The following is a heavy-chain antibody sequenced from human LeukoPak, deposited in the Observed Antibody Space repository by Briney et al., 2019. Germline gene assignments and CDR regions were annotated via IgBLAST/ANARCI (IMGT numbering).Heavy chain of an antibody. D-gene: IGHD2-15*01. J-gene: IGHJ3*02. CDR1: GYTFTGYY. Sequence: GASVKVSCKASGYTFTGYYMHWVRQAPGQGLEWMGWINPNSGGTNYAQKFQGRVTMTRDTSISTAYMELSRLRSDDTAVYYCARALVVVVAATGAFDIWGQGTMVTVSS. CDR2: INPNSGGT. CDR3: ARALVVVVAATGAFDI. V-gene: IGHV1-2*02.